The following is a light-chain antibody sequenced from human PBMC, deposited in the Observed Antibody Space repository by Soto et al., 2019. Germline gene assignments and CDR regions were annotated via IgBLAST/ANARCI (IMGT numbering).Light chain of an antibody. J-gene: IGKJ2*01. V-gene: IGKV3-15*01. Sequence: ETVMTQFPATLSVSPGERANLSCRASQFVGTSLSWYQQKPGQAPRLLIYSASTRATGVPARFSGSGSGTEFTLTISGLQSEDSAVYYCQQHNNWPPNTFGQGTKLDIK. CDR3: QQHNNWPPNT. CDR1: QFVGTS. CDR2: SAS.